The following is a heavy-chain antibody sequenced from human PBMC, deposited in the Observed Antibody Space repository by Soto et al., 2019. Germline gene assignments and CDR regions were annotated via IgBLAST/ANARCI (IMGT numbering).Heavy chain of an antibody. D-gene: IGHD2-2*01. CDR1: GGSFSGYY. CDR2: INHSGST. J-gene: IGHJ5*02. Sequence: SETLSLTCAVYGGSFSGYYWSWIRQPPGKGLEWIGEINHSGSTNYNPSLKSRVTISVDTSKNQFSLKLSSVTAADTAVYYCARVYQLTHNWFDPWGQGTLVTSPQ. V-gene: IGHV4-34*01. CDR3: ARVYQLTHNWFDP.